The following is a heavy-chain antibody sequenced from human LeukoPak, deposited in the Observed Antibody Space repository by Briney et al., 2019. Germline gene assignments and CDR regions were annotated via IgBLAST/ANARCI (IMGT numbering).Heavy chain of an antibody. J-gene: IGHJ4*01. Sequence: SETLSLTCAVYGGSFSGYYWSWIRQPPGEGLEWNGEINHSGSTNYNPSLKSRVTISVDTSKNQFSLKLTSVTASDTAVYFCARRVGFYGSGSLNYFDLWGQGILVSVS. V-gene: IGHV4-34*01. CDR1: GGSFSGYY. CDR3: ARRVGFYGSGSLNYFDL. D-gene: IGHD3-10*01. CDR2: INHSGST.